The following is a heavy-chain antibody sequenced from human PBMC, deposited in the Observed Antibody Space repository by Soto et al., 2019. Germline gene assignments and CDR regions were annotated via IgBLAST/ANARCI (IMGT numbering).Heavy chain of an antibody. V-gene: IGHV1-69*06. D-gene: IGHD3-10*01. J-gene: IGHJ3*02. Sequence: QVQLEQSGAEVKKPGSSVKVSCKASGGTLSDHGVAWLRQAPGQGLEWMGGTIPVFNTAKYAQKFQGRVTVTADKFTNIVYMELSSLISEDTAFYFCARGVYGSGNYYTGPSAFDIWGQGTMVIVSS. CDR1: GGTLSDHG. CDR2: TIPVFNTA. CDR3: ARGVYGSGNYYTGPSAFDI.